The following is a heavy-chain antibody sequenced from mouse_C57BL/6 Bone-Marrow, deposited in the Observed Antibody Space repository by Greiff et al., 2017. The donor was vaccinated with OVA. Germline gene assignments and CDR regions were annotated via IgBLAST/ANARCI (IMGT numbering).Heavy chain of an antibody. CDR2: ISYDGSN. CDR1: GYSITSGYY. CDR3: ARNAYYSNYDYYAMEY. V-gene: IGHV3-6*01. J-gene: IGHJ4*01. Sequence: EVKLQESGPGLVKPSQSLSLTCSVTGYSITSGYYWNWIRQFPGNKLEWMGYISYDGSNNYNPSLKNRISITRDTSKNQFFLKLNSVTTEDTATYYCARNAYYSNYDYYAMEYWGQGTSVTVSA. D-gene: IGHD2-5*01.